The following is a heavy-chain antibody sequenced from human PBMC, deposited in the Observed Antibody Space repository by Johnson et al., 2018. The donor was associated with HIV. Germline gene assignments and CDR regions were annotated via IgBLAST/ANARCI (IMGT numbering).Heavy chain of an antibody. CDR1: GFTFSSYA. Sequence: VQLVESGGGVVQPGRSLRLSCAASGFTFSSYAMHWVRQAPGKGLEWVANIKQDGSEKYYVDSVQGRFTISRDNAKNSLYLQMNSLRAEDTALYYCTRDGAGCSSTSCPDAFDIWGQGTMVTVSS. D-gene: IGHD2-2*01. CDR2: IKQDGSEK. CDR3: TRDGAGCSSTSCPDAFDI. V-gene: IGHV3-7*03. J-gene: IGHJ3*02.